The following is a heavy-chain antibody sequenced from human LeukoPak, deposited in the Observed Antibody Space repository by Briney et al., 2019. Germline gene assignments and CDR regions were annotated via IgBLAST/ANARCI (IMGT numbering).Heavy chain of an antibody. Sequence: KPSETLSLTCAVYGGSFSGYYWSWIRQPPGKGLEWIGEINHSGSTNYNPSLKSRVTISVDTSKNQFSLKLSSVTAADTAVYYCARVTSYYDYVWGSYRYIVVLDYWGQGTLVTVSS. CDR2: INHSGST. CDR1: GGSFSGYY. CDR3: ARVTSYYDYVWGSYRYIVVLDY. V-gene: IGHV4-34*01. D-gene: IGHD3-16*02. J-gene: IGHJ4*02.